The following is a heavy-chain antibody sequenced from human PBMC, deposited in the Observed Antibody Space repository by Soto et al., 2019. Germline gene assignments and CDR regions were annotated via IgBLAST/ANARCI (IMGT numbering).Heavy chain of an antibody. V-gene: IGHV3-11*01. CDR1: GFTFSDYY. J-gene: IGHJ6*03. D-gene: IGHD2-15*01. Sequence: GGSLILSCAASGFTFSDYYMSWIRQAPGKGLEWVSYISSSGSTIYYADSVKGRFTISRDNAKNSLYLQMNSLRAEDTAVYYCASMVRGSLYNYMDVWGTGTTVTVSS. CDR3: ASMVRGSLYNYMDV. CDR2: ISSSGSTI.